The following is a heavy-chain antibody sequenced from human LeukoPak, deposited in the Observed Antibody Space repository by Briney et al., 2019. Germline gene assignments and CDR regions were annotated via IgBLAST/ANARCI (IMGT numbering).Heavy chain of an antibody. CDR1: GYTFTSYY. CDR2: INPSGGST. CDR3: ARGRLGVTPAYYYYYMDV. D-gene: IGHD4-23*01. V-gene: IGHV1-46*01. J-gene: IGHJ6*03. Sequence: GASVKVSCKASGYTFTSYYMHWVRQAPGQGLEWMGIINPSGGSTSYAQKFQGRVTMIRDTSTSTVYMELSSLRFEDTAVYYCARGRLGVTPAYYYYYMDVWGKGTTVTVSS.